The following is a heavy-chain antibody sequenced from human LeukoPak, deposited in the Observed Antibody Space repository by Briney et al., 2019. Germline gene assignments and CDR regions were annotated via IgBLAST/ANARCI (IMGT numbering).Heavy chain of an antibody. D-gene: IGHD2-21*01. Sequence: GASVKVSYKASGYTFTGYYMHWVRQAPGQGLEWMGWINPNSGGTKYAQKFQGRVTMTTDTSISTAYMELSGLRSDDMAVYYCARGFVYCGGDCYQSERAFDIWGQGTMVSVSS. J-gene: IGHJ3*02. CDR2: INPNSGGT. CDR3: ARGFVYCGGDCYQSERAFDI. CDR1: GYTFTGYY. V-gene: IGHV1-2*02.